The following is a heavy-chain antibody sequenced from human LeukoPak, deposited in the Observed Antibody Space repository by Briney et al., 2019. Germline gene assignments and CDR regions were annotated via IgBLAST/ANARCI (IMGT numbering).Heavy chain of an antibody. CDR1: GGSFSGYY. J-gene: IGHJ5*02. D-gene: IGHD6-13*01. CDR2: IYYSGST. Sequence: SETLSLTCAVYGGSFSGYYWSWIRQPPGKGLEWIGYIYYSGSTNYNPSLKSRVTISVDTSKNQFSLKLSSVTAADTAVYYCARLSSSWYWFDPWGQGTLVTVSS. CDR3: ARLSSSWYWFDP. V-gene: IGHV4-59*08.